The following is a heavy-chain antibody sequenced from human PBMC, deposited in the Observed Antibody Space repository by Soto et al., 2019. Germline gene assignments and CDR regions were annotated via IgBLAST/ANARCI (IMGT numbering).Heavy chain of an antibody. CDR2: ISFDGTNK. D-gene: IGHD3-22*01. CDR1: KFTFASYV. V-gene: IGHV3-30*04. Sequence: QVQLVESGGGVVQPERSQRLSCTASKFTFASYVMHWVRQAPGEGLEWVALISFDGTNKYYAESVKGRFTISRDNSKNTMYQQMNSLRPEDTAVYYCAREMIPMIMGGMSAMDVWGQGTTVTVS. CDR3: AREMIPMIMGGMSAMDV. J-gene: IGHJ6*02.